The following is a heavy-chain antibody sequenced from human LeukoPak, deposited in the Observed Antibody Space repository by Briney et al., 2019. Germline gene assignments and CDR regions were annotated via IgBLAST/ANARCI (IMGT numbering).Heavy chain of an antibody. CDR1: GYTFTGYY. D-gene: IGHD3-16*01. Sequence: ASVKVSCKASGYTFTGYYMHWVRQAPGQGLEWMGGIIPIFGTANYAQKLQGRVTMTTDTSTSTAYMELRSLRSDDTAVYYCARVPRDYVWGSRTSWGQGTLVTVSS. CDR3: ARVPRDYVWGSRTS. V-gene: IGHV1-18*04. J-gene: IGHJ5*02. CDR2: IIPIFGTA.